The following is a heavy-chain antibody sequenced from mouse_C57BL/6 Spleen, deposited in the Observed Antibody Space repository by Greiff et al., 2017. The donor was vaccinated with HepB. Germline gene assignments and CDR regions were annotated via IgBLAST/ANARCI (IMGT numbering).Heavy chain of an antibody. Sequence: EVQVVESGPVLVKPGASVKMSCKASGYTFTDYYMNWVKQSHGKSLEWIGVINPYNGGTSYNQKFKGKATLTVDKSSSTAYMELNSLTSEDSAVYYCARSYGSSGGYAMDYWGQGTSVTVSS. CDR2: INPYNGGT. D-gene: IGHD1-1*01. CDR1: GYTFTDYY. CDR3: ARSYGSSGGYAMDY. J-gene: IGHJ4*01. V-gene: IGHV1-19*01.